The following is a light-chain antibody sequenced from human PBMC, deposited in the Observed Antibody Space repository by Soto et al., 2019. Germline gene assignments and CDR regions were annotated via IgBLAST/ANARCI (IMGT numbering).Light chain of an antibody. V-gene: IGKV3-20*01. CDR1: QSVSSNY. CDR3: QDYGSSAWT. J-gene: IGKJ1*01. CDR2: SAF. Sequence: EIVLTQYPGTLSLSPGERGTLSCRASQSVSSNYLAWYQQKPGQSPRRINYSAFSRATCIPYRVSGSGSGTDGTITISRLEPDDFAVYDCQDYGSSAWTCGQGTKVEIK.